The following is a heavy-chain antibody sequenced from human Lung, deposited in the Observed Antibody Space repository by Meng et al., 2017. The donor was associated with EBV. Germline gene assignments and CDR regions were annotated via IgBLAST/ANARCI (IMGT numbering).Heavy chain of an antibody. CDR2: IYYSGST. CDR1: GGSISSGGHY. D-gene: IGHD3-22*01. CDR3: ARGLWYYDRGGYFDN. V-gene: IGHV4-31*03. J-gene: IGHJ4*02. Sequence: QASRRELMTPSQTLSLTCTVSGGSISSGGHYWSWIRQHPGKGLEWIGYIYYSGSTYYKPSLKSRLTISVDTSKNQLSLRLSSVTAADTAVYYCARGLWYYDRGGYFDNWGRGTLVTVSS.